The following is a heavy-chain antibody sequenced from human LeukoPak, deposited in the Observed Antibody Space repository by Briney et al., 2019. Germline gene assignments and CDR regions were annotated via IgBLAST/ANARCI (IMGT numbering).Heavy chain of an antibody. Sequence: PSETLSLTCTVSGGSVSSHYWTWIRQPPGKGLEWIGYIFYSGSTNYNPSLKSRVTISVDTSKNQFSLKLSSVTAADTAVYSCARDSGFGGYGKWGQGTLVTVSS. CDR3: ARDSGFGGYGK. CDR2: IFYSGST. CDR1: GGSVSSHY. J-gene: IGHJ4*02. D-gene: IGHD5-12*01. V-gene: IGHV4-59*02.